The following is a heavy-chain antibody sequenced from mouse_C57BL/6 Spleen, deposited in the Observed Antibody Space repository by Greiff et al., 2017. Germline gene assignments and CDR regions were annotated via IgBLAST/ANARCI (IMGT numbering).Heavy chain of an antibody. CDR2: ICHGGGST. V-gene: IGHV1-84*01. D-gene: IGHD1-1*01. CDR3: AYGSSLYYFDY. CDR1: GYTFTDYY. Sequence: QVQLQQSGPGLVQPGASVKISCKASGYTFTDYYINWVQQRPGQGLEWLGWICHGGGSTKYNETFKGKATLNVDTSYSTAYMHLSSLTSEDSAVECRAYGSSLYYFDYWGQGTTLTVSS. J-gene: IGHJ2*01.